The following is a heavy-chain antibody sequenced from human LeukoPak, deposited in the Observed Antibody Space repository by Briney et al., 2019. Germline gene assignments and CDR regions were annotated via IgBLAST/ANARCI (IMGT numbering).Heavy chain of an antibody. V-gene: IGHV3-74*01. D-gene: IGHD3-22*01. CDR2: INSDGSST. CDR3: ARDYYDSSGYYFALDY. Sequence: GGSLRLSCAASGFTFSSYRMHWVRQAPGKGLVWVSRINSDGSSTSYADSVKGRFTISRDNAKNTLYLQMNSLRAEDTAVYYCARDYYDSSGYYFALDYWGQGTLVTVSS. CDR1: GFTFSSYR. J-gene: IGHJ4*02.